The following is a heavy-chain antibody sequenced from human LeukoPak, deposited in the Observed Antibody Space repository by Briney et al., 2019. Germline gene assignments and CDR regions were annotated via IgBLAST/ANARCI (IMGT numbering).Heavy chain of an antibody. CDR3: ARDTRRQWFGESGIWFDP. V-gene: IGHV4-59*01. CDR1: GGSISSDY. D-gene: IGHD3-10*01. Sequence: PSETLSLTCAVSGGSISSDYWSWIRQPPGKGLEWIGYIYHSGSTNYNPSLKSRVTISVDTSKNQFSLKLSSVTAADTAVYYCARDTRRQWFGESGIWFDPWGQGTLVTVSS. CDR2: IYHSGST. J-gene: IGHJ5*02.